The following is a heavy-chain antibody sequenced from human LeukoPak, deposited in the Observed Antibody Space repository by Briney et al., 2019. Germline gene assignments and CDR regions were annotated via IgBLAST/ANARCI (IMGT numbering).Heavy chain of an antibody. Sequence: GASEKVSCKASGGTFSSYAISWVRQAPGQGLEWMGGIIPIFGTANYAQKFQGRVTITADESTSTAYMELSSLRSEDTAVYYCALRWGTPRAFDIWGQGTMVTVSS. V-gene: IGHV1-69*13. CDR2: IIPIFGTA. D-gene: IGHD3-16*01. CDR3: ALRWGTPRAFDI. J-gene: IGHJ3*02. CDR1: GGTFSSYA.